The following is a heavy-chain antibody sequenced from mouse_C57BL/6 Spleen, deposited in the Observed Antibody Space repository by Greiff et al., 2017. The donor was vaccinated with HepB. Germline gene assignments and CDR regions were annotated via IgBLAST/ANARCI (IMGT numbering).Heavy chain of an antibody. CDR2: IWWDDDK. CDR3: ARMNYYGSRGYFDV. CDR1: GFSLSTFGMG. J-gene: IGHJ1*03. Sequence: QVTLKESGPGILQPSQTLSLTCSFSGFSLSTFGMGVGWIRQPSGKGLEWLAHIWWDDDKYYNPALKRRLSISKDTSKNQVFLKIANVDTADTATYYCARMNYYGSRGYFDVWGTGTTVTVSS. D-gene: IGHD1-1*01. V-gene: IGHV8-8*01.